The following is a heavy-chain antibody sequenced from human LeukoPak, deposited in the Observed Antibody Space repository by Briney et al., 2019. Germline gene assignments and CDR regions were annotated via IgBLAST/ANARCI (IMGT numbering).Heavy chain of an antibody. CDR2: ITGAGSTM. V-gene: IGHV3-48*01. CDR3: ARVRDAYNYFHY. CDR1: GFTFGSYS. Sequence: GGSLGLSCVASGFTFGSYSMTWVRQAPGKGLEWVSYITGAGSTMYYADSVKGRFTISRDNAKNSLYLQMNSLRAEDTAVYYRARVRDAYNYFHYWGQGTLVTVSS. D-gene: IGHD2-2*01. J-gene: IGHJ4*02.